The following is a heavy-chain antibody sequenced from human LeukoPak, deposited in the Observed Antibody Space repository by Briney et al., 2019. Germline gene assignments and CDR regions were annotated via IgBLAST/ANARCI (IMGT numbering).Heavy chain of an antibody. J-gene: IGHJ3*02. Sequence: SETLSLTCTVSGGSISSYYWSWIRQPPGKRLEWIGYIYYSGSTNYNPSLKSRVTISVDTSKNQFSLKLSSVTAADTAVYYCARDSSLLPGDEVEAFDIWGQGTMVTVSS. D-gene: IGHD1-26*01. CDR2: IYYSGST. CDR1: GGSISSYY. CDR3: ARDSSLLPGDEVEAFDI. V-gene: IGHV4-59*01.